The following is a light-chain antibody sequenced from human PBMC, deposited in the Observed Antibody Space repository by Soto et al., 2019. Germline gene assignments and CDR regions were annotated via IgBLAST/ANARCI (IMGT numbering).Light chain of an antibody. CDR2: NNN. V-gene: IGLV1-44*01. CDR3: ATWDDSLNARGV. J-gene: IGLJ3*02. CDR1: RSNIGNNA. Sequence: QPVLTQTPSASGTPGQTVTISCSGSRSNIGNNAVSWYQQFPGTAPKLLIYNNNQRPSGVPDRFSGSKSGTSASLAISGLQSEDEADYYCATWDDSLNARGVFGAGTKLTVL.